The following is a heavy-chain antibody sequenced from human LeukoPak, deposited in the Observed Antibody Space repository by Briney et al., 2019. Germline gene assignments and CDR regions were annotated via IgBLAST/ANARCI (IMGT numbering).Heavy chain of an antibody. CDR1: GFTFINAW. CDR2: IKSKTDGGTT. Sequence: GGSLRLSCAASGFTFINAWMSWVRQAPGKGLEWVGRIKSKTDGGTTDYAAPVKGRFTISRDDSKNTLYLQMNSLKTEDTAVYYCTTELLWFGESIDYWGQGTLVTVSS. V-gene: IGHV3-15*01. CDR3: TTELLWFGESIDY. D-gene: IGHD3-10*01. J-gene: IGHJ4*02.